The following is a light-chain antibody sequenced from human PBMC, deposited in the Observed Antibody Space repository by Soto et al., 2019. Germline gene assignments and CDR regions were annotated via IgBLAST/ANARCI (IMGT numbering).Light chain of an antibody. Sequence: VLTQSKGTLSFSPGERATLSCRASQSLSSRNLAWYQQKPGQGPRLLIYAASTRATGVPARFSGSGSQTEFTLTISSLQSEDFVVYYCQQYGSSSITFGQGTRLAI. V-gene: IGKV3-20*01. J-gene: IGKJ5*01. CDR3: QQYGSSSIT. CDR1: QSLSSRN. CDR2: AAS.